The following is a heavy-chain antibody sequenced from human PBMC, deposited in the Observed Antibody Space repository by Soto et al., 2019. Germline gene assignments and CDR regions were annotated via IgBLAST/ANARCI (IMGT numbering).Heavy chain of an antibody. J-gene: IGHJ4*02. D-gene: IGHD3-22*01. CDR1: GFTFRSSA. Sequence: GGSLRLSCAASGFTFRSSAMAWIRQAPGKGLEWVSSITAGAFSTYFANSVKGRFTISRDNSNNIPYLQMNSLRAEDTALYYCAKRYDNTGYPSTFDYWGQGTLVTVSS. CDR2: ITAGAFST. V-gene: IGHV3-23*01. CDR3: AKRYDNTGYPSTFDY.